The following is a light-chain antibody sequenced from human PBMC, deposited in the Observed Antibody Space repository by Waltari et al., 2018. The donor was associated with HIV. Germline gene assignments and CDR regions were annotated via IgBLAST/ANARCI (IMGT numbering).Light chain of an antibody. Sequence: QSGLTQPASISASLGQSITISCIASSTDFSPRNYISWFQHHPDKAPQRLIYDDNIRPSGIPFRLSGSRSGNTASLTISGLQVDDEGDYYCSSYMNSGSLVFGGGTKVTVL. CDR3: SSYMNSGSLV. CDR2: DDN. J-gene: IGLJ3*02. V-gene: IGLV2-14*01. CDR1: STDFSPRNY.